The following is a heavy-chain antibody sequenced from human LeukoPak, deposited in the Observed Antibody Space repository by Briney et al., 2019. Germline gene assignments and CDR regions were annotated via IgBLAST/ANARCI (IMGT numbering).Heavy chain of an antibody. CDR2: ISGSGGST. V-gene: IGHV3-23*01. CDR1: GFTFSGYA. Sequence: GGSLRLSCAASGFTFSGYAMSWVRQAPGKGLEWVSAISGSGGSTYYADSVKGRFTISRDNSKNTLYLQMNSLRAEDTAVYYCAKDWRLYYYFDYWGQGTLVTVSS. CDR3: AKDWRLYYYFDY. D-gene: IGHD2-2*02. J-gene: IGHJ4*02.